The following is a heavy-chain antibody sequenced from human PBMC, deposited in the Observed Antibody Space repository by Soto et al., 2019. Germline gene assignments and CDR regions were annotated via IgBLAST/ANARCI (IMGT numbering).Heavy chain of an antibody. D-gene: IGHD1-1*01. Sequence: EEQLVESGGGLVQPGGSLRLSCAASGFSIRDYWMTWVRQAPGKGLDWVANIKQDGSEKFYVDSLKGRFTISRDNAKNSFYLLMNSLRADDTAVYYCARGKDGRRAGTYYFDMDVWGKGTTVTLSS. CDR3: ARGKDGRRAGTYYFDMDV. CDR1: GFSIRDYW. J-gene: IGHJ6*03. V-gene: IGHV3-7*01. CDR2: IKQDGSEK.